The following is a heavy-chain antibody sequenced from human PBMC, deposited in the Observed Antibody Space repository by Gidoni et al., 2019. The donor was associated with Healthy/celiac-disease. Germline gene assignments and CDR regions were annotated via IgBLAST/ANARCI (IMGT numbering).Heavy chain of an antibody. Sequence: QITLKESGPTLVKPTQTLTLTCTFSGFSLSTRGVGVGWIRQPPGKALEWLALIYWDDDKRYSPSLKSRLTITKDTSKNQVVLTMTNMDPVDTATYYCAHGTVVTAILHYWGQGTLVTVSS. CDR2: IYWDDDK. CDR3: AHGTVVTAILHY. D-gene: IGHD2-21*02. CDR1: GFSLSTRGVG. V-gene: IGHV2-5*02. J-gene: IGHJ4*02.